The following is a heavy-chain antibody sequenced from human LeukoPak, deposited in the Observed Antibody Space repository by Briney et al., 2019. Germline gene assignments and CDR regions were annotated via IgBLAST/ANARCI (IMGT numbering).Heavy chain of an antibody. CDR3: ARDYDVVVVAAEGTDGMDV. D-gene: IGHD2-15*01. V-gene: IGHV1-18*01. J-gene: IGHJ6*02. CDR1: GYTFTSYG. Sequence: GASVKVSCKASGYTFTSYGISWVRQAPGQGLEWTGWISAYNGNTNYAQKLQGRVTMTTDTSTSTAYMELRSLRSDDTAVYYCARDYDVVVVAAEGTDGMDVWGQGTTVTVSS. CDR2: ISAYNGNT.